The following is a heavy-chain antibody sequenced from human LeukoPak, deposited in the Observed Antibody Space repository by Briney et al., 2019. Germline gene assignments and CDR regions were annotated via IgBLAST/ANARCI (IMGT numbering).Heavy chain of an antibody. V-gene: IGHV3-23*01. D-gene: IGHD3-16*01. CDR1: GFTFSSYA. J-gene: IGHJ4*02. Sequence: GGSLRLSCAASGFTFSSYAMSWVRQAPGKGLEWVSAISGSGGSTYYADSVKGRFTISRDNSENTLYLQMYSLRAEDTAVYYCARGGMLDYFDYWGQGTLVTVSS. CDR3: ARGGMLDYFDY. CDR2: ISGSGGST.